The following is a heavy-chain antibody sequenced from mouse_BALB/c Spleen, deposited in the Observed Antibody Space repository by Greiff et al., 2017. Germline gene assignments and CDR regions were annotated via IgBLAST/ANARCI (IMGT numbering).Heavy chain of an antibody. D-gene: IGHD2-1*01. J-gene: IGHJ3*01. Sequence: VKLMESGPGLVAPSQSLSITCTVSGFSLTSYGVHWVRQPPGKGLEWLGVIWAGGSTNYNSALMSRLSISKDNSKSQVFLKMNSLQTDDTAMYYCARVYYGNSAWFAYWGQGTLVTVSA. CDR3: ARVYYGNSAWFAY. CDR1: GFSLTSYG. V-gene: IGHV2-9*02. CDR2: IWAGGST.